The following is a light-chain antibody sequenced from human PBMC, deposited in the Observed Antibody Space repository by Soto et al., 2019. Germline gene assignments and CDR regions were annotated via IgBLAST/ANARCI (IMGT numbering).Light chain of an antibody. CDR3: QQYNSYSVT. Sequence: DIQMTQSPSAMSASVGDRVTITCRASQGISNYLAWFQQKPGKVPKRLIYGASSLQGGVPSRFSGSGSGTEFTLTISSLQPEDFATYYCQQYNSYSVTFGQGTKVDIK. CDR2: GAS. V-gene: IGKV1-17*03. J-gene: IGKJ1*01. CDR1: QGISNY.